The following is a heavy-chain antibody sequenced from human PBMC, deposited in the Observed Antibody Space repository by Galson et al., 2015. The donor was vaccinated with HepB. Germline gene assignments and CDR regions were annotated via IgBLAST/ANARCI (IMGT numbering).Heavy chain of an antibody. CDR2: TYYRSKWYN. Sequence: CAISGDSVSSNSAAWNWIRQSPSRGLEWLGRTYYRSKWYNDYAVSVKSRITINPDTSKNQFSLQLNSVTPEDTAVYYCAREDDPRPNYGMDVWGQGTTVTVSS. V-gene: IGHV6-1*01. J-gene: IGHJ6*02. CDR1: GDSVSSNSAA. D-gene: IGHD3-16*01. CDR3: AREDDPRPNYGMDV.